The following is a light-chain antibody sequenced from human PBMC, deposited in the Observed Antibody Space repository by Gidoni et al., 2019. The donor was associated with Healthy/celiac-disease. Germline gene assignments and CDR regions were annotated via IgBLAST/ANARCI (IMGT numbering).Light chain of an antibody. CDR3: CSYAGSYTWV. CDR1: SSDVGGYNY. CDR2: DVS. Sequence: QSALTQPRSVSGSPGQSVTISCTGTSSDVGGYNYVSWYQQHPGTAPKLMISDVSKRPSGVPHRFSGSTSGNTTSPTISGLQAEDDAYYYCCSYAGSYTWVFGGGTKLTVL. J-gene: IGLJ3*02. V-gene: IGLV2-11*01.